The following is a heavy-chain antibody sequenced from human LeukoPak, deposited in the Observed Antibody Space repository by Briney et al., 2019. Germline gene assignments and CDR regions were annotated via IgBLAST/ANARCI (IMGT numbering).Heavy chain of an antibody. CDR3: ARNAREYTGLLWFGDRTEYFQH. V-gene: IGHV4-59*01. Sequence: SETLSLTCTVSGGSLSSYYWSWIRQPPGKGLEWIGYIYYSGSTNYNPSLKSRVTISVDTSKNQFSLQLSSVTAADTAVYYCARNAREYTGLLWFGDRTEYFQHWGQGTLVTVSS. CDR2: IYYSGST. J-gene: IGHJ1*01. CDR1: GGSLSSYY. D-gene: IGHD3-10*01.